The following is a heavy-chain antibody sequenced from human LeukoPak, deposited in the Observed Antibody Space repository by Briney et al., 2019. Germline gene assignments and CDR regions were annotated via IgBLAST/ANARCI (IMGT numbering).Heavy chain of an antibody. J-gene: IGHJ6*02. Sequence: ASVKVSCKASGYTFTGYYMHWVRQAPGQGLEWMGWINPNSGGTNYAQKFQGRVTMTRDTSISTAYMELSRLRSDDTAVYYCARGYSSSSPSKWYYGMDVWGQGTKVTVSS. D-gene: IGHD6-13*01. CDR2: INPNSGGT. CDR3: ARGYSSSSPSKWYYGMDV. CDR1: GYTFTGYY. V-gene: IGHV1-2*02.